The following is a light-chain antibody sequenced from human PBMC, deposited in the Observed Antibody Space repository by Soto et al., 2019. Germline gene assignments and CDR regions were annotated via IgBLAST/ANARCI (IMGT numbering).Light chain of an antibody. CDR3: SSYTSSSTFV. Sequence: QSVLTQPPSVSGSPGLSVTISCTGTSSDVGTYNRVSWYQQPPGTAPKLMIYEVSDRPSGVPDRFSGSKSGNTASLTISGLQAEDEADYYCSSYTSSSTFVFGTGTKLTVL. CDR1: SSDVGTYNR. V-gene: IGLV2-18*02. CDR2: EVS. J-gene: IGLJ1*01.